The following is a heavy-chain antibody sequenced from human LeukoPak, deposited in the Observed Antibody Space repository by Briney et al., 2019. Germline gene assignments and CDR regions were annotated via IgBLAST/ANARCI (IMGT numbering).Heavy chain of an antibody. D-gene: IGHD5-12*01. V-gene: IGHV3-7*01. CDR3: ARDPAYDALDY. Sequence: GGSLRLSCAASGLTFSNTWMTWVRQFPGKELEWVANINGDGSVKNHVDSVKGRFTISRDNARNSLYLQMNSLRAEDTAIYYCARDPAYDALDYWGPGTLVTVSS. CDR1: GLTFSNTW. J-gene: IGHJ4*02. CDR2: INGDGSVK.